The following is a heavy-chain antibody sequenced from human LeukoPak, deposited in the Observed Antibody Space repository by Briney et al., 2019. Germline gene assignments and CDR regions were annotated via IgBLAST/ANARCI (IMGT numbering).Heavy chain of an antibody. J-gene: IGHJ4*02. Sequence: GRSLRLSCAASGFTFADYTMHWVRQLPGMGLEWVSGITWNSDSTDYADSVKGRFTISRDNAKNSLYLEMNSLRVEDTAVYYCARDAGWTNFDYWGQGTLVTVSS. V-gene: IGHV3-9*01. D-gene: IGHD2-15*01. CDR2: ITWNSDST. CDR3: ARDAGWTNFDY. CDR1: GFTFADYT.